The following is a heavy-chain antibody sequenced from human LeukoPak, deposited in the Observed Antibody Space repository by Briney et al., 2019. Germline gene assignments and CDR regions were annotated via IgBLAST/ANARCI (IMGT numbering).Heavy chain of an antibody. CDR3: ARLWWTPSYYFDY. CDR2: IYSGGST. J-gene: IGHJ4*02. Sequence: TGGSLRLSCAASGFTVSSNYMSWVRQAPGKGLEWVSVIYSGGSTYYADSVKGRFTISRDNSKNTLYLQMNSLRAEDTAVYYCARLWWTPSYYFDYWGQGTLVTVSS. V-gene: IGHV3-53*01. CDR1: GFTVSSNY. D-gene: IGHD4/OR15-4a*01.